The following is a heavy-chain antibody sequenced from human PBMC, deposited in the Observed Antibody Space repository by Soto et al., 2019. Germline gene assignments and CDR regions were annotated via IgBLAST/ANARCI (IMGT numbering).Heavy chain of an antibody. D-gene: IGHD6-19*01. V-gene: IGHV1-69*13. Sequence: ASVKVSCKASRGTFSSYAISWVRQAPGQGQERMGGIIPIFGTANYAQKFQGRVTITADESTRTAYMELSSLRSEDTAVYYCARSSGIAVAGPPANWFDPWGQGTLVTVSS. CDR3: ARSSGIAVAGPPANWFDP. CDR2: IIPIFGTA. CDR1: RGTFSSYA. J-gene: IGHJ5*02.